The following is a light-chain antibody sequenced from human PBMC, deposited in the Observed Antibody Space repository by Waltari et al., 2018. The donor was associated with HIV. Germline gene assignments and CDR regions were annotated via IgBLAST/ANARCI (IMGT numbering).Light chain of an antibody. V-gene: IGLV3-27*01. CDR3: YSATDDYRVV. CDR1: VLANKH. CDR2: NDT. Sequence: SYELTQPSSVSVSPGQTARITCSGDVLANKHARWFQQKSGQAPLVVSCNDTERPSEIPERFSGSSSGTTVTLTINGAQVEDEADYYCYSATDDYRVVFGGGTQLTVL. J-gene: IGLJ2*01.